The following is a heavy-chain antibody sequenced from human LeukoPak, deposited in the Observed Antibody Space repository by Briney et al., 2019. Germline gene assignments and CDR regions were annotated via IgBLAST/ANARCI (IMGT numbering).Heavy chain of an antibody. J-gene: IGHJ4*02. Sequence: GGSLRLSCAASGFTVSSNYMSWVRQAPGKGLEWVGFIRSKAYGGTTEYAASVKGRFTISRDDSKSIAYLQMNSLKTEDTAVYYCSRVGVTTVTTFDCWGQGTLVTVSS. CDR1: GFTVSSNY. CDR3: SRVGVTTVTTFDC. D-gene: IGHD4-11*01. CDR2: IRSKAYGGTT. V-gene: IGHV3-49*04.